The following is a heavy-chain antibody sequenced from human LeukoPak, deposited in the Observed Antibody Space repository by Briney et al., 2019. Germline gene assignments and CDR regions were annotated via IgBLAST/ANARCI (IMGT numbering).Heavy chain of an antibody. CDR3: ARGFTALPGSSGVVVPAAPWFDP. CDR1: GGSISSGDYY. Sequence: PSETLSLTCTVSGGSISSGDYYWSWIRQPPGKGLEWIGYIYYSGSTYYNPSLKSRVTISVDTSKNQFSLKLSSVTAADTAVYYCARGFTALPGSSGVVVPAAPWFDPWGQGTLVTVSS. V-gene: IGHV4-30-4*01. J-gene: IGHJ5*02. CDR2: IYYSGST. D-gene: IGHD2-2*01.